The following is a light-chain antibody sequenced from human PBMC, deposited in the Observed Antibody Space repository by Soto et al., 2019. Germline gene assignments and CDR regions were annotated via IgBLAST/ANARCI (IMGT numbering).Light chain of an antibody. Sequence: DIVMTQSPDSLAVSLGERATINCKSSQSVSYSSNNKNYLAWYQQKPGQPPKLLIYWASTRESGVPDRFSGSGSATDFTLTISSLQAEDVAVYFCQQFYGSPPTFGQGTKVEIK. CDR2: WAS. V-gene: IGKV4-1*01. CDR3: QQFYGSPPT. J-gene: IGKJ1*01. CDR1: QSVSYSSNNKNY.